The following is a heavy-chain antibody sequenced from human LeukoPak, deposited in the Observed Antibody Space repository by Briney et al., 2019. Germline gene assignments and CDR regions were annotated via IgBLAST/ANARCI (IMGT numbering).Heavy chain of an antibody. J-gene: IGHJ4*02. CDR2: ISSSSSYI. CDR3: ARGAFAVPAANFDY. V-gene: IGHV3-21*01. CDR1: GFTFSNYA. D-gene: IGHD2-2*01. Sequence: GGSLRLSCAASGFTFSNYAMHWVRQAPGKGLEWVSSISSSSSYIYYADSVKGRFTISRDNAKNSLYLQMNSLRAEDTAVYYCARGAFAVPAANFDYWGQGTLVTVSS.